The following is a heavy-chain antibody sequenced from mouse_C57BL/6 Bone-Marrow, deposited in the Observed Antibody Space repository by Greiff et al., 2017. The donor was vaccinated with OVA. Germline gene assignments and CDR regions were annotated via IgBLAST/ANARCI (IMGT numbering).Heavy chain of an antibody. Sequence: QVQLKESGAELVRPGASVKLSCKASGYTFTDYYINWVKQRPGQGLEWIARIYPGSGNTYYNEKFKGKATLTAEKSSSTAYMQLSSLTSEDSAVYFCAIITTVVVDWYLDVWGTGTTVTVSS. D-gene: IGHD1-1*01. J-gene: IGHJ1*03. CDR1: GYTFTDYY. CDR2: IYPGSGNT. CDR3: AIITTVVVDWYLDV. V-gene: IGHV1-76*01.